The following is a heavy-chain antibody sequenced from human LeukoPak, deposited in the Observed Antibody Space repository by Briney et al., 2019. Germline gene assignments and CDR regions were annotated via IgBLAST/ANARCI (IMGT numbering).Heavy chain of an antibody. J-gene: IGHJ5*02. Sequence: ASETLSLTCTVSGDSISTDYCWTWIRQPPGKVPEWIGTIYNRDNTYYTSSLASRVTISMDTSKNQFSLKMTSVTAADTAVYYCARGTDAYKVGNHWGQGALVTVSP. V-gene: IGHV4-38-2*02. CDR2: IYNRDNT. CDR1: GDSISTDYC. CDR3: ARGTDAYKVGNH. D-gene: IGHD5-24*01.